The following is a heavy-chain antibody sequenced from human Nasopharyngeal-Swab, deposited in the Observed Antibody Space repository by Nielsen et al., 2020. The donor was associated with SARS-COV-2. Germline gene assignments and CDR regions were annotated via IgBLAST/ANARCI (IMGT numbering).Heavy chain of an antibody. D-gene: IGHD5-18*01. CDR2: IYYSGST. CDR1: GGSISSSSYY. CDR3: ARGGYSYGFDY. J-gene: IGHJ4*02. Sequence: SETLSPTCTVAGGSISSSSYYWGWIRQPPGKGLEWIGSIYYSGSTYYNPSLKSRVTISVDTSKNQFSLKLSSVTAADTAVYYCARGGYSYGFDYWGQGTLVTVSS. V-gene: IGHV4-39*01.